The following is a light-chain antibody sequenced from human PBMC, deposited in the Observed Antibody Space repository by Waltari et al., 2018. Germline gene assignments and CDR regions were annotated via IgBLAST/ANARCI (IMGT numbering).Light chain of an antibody. Sequence: QSVLTQPPSVSGAPGQRVTISFSGCDSNIGKNTVTWYQQLPGTAPRFLISNNNQRPSGVPDRFSGSKSGTSASLAISGLQSEDEADYYCASWHNSMNAYVFGTGTKVTVL. CDR2: NNN. CDR1: DSNIGKNT. J-gene: IGLJ1*01. V-gene: IGLV1-44*01. CDR3: ASWHNSMNAYV.